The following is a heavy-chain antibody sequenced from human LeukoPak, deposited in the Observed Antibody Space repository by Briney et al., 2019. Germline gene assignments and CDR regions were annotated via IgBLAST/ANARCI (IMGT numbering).Heavy chain of an antibody. J-gene: IGHJ5*02. D-gene: IGHD3-22*01. CDR3: AKDRGKLYYYDSSGYYPGIRFDP. V-gene: IGHV3-23*01. CDR2: LDLSGVYT. Sequence: GGSLRLSCAASGFTFSNYPMSWVRQAAGKGLEWVATLDLSGVYTYYADSLKGRFTTSRDNSKITLYLQMNSLRAEDTAVYYCAKDRGKLYYYDSSGYYPGIRFDPWGQGTLVTVSS. CDR1: GFTFSNYP.